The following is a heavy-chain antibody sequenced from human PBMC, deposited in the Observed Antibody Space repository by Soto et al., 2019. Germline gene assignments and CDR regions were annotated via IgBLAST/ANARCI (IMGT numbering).Heavy chain of an antibody. CDR3: AKDGGYAYYDSSGYYFAY. CDR1: GFTFSSYA. CDR2: ISGSGGST. Sequence: EVQLLESGGGLVQPGGSLRLSCAASGFTFSSYAMSWVRQAPGKGLEWVSAISGSGGSTYYADSVKGRFTISRDNSKNTLYLQMNSLRAEDTAVYYCAKDGGYAYYDSSGYYFAYWGQRTLVTVSS. D-gene: IGHD3-22*01. V-gene: IGHV3-23*01. J-gene: IGHJ4*02.